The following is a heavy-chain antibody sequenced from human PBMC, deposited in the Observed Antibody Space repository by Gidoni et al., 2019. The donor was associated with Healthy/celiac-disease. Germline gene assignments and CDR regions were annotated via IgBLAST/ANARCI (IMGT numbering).Heavy chain of an antibody. Sequence: DVQLLQSVAAVQMPGESLKISCKGSGYSFTSYCLGCVRQMPGKGLELMGIIYTGDYDTRYSPSFKGQVTISADKSISTAYLQWSSLKDSDTAMYYCARTTRLARQYFDYWGQGTLVTVSS. CDR2: IYTGDYDT. D-gene: IGHD6-6*01. CDR1: GYSFTSYC. J-gene: IGHJ4*02. CDR3: ARTTRLARQYFDY. V-gene: IGHV5-51*03.